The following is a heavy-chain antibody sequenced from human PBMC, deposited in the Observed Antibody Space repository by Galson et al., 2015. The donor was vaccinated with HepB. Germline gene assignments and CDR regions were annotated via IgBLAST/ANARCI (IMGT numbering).Heavy chain of an antibody. CDR2: IIPILGIA. V-gene: IGHV1-69*04. CDR1: GGTFSSYA. CDR3: ARNYHDSSGYWDSAFDI. Sequence: SVKVSCKASGGTFSSYAISWVRQAPGQGLEWMGRIIPILGIANYAQKFQGRVTITADKSTSTAYMELSSLRSEDTAVYYCARNYHDSSGYWDSAFDIWGQGTMVTVSS. J-gene: IGHJ3*02. D-gene: IGHD3-22*01.